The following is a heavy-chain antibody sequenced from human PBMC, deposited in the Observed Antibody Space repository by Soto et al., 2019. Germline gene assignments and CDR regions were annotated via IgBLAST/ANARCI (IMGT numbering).Heavy chain of an antibody. CDR2: IGTAGDT. D-gene: IGHD2-15*01. J-gene: IGHJ4*02. V-gene: IGHV3-13*01. CDR1: GFTFSNYN. CDR3: ARGGLISLYYFDH. Sequence: GGSLRLSCAASGFTFSNYNMHWVRQITGKGLEWVSTIGTAGDTYYPGSVKGRFTIPRENAKNSLYLQMNSLRPEHTAVYYCARGGLISLYYFDHWAPGTLVTVSS.